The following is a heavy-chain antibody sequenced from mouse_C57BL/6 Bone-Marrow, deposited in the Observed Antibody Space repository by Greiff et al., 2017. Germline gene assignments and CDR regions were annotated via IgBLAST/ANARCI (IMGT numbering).Heavy chain of an antibody. D-gene: IGHD1-1*01. CDR2: IWSGGST. Sequence: QVQLKQSGPGLVQPSQCLSISCTASGFSFTSYGVHWVRQSPGKGLEWLGVIWSGGSTDYNAAFISRLSISKDNSKSPGYIEKNSLQADDTGIYYVDREDYYGGRRVCSFAYWGQGTMVTVSA. J-gene: IGHJ3*01. V-gene: IGHV2-2*01. CDR3: DREDYYGGRRVCSFAY. CDR1: GFSFTSYG.